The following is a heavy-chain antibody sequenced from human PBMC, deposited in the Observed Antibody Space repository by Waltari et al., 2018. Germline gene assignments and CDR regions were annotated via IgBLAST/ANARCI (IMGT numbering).Heavy chain of an antibody. J-gene: IGHJ5*02. Sequence: QVQLVQSGAEVKKPGSSVKVSCKASGGTFSSYAISWVRQAPGQGLEWRGRNIPIRGIANYEQKCQGRVTITADKSTSTAYMERSSLRSEDTAVYYCARDHNHRVITFGGPNPGWFDPWGQGTLVTVSS. CDR2: NIPIRGIA. CDR1: GGTFSSYA. CDR3: ARDHNHRVITFGGPNPGWFDP. D-gene: IGHD3-16*01. V-gene: IGHV1-69*04.